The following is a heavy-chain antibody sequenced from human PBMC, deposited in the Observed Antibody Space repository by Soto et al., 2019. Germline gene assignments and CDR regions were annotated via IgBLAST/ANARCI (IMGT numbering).Heavy chain of an antibody. CDR2: IKSKTDGGTT. CDR1: GFTFSNAW. CDR3: TGRSRTYYYDSSGYSEDDY. D-gene: IGHD3-22*01. Sequence: EVQLVESGGGLVKPGGSLRLSCAASGFTFSNAWMNWVRQAPGKGLEWVGRIKSKTDGGTTDYAAPVKGRFTISRDDSKNTMNLKMNSLKTEDTAVYYCTGRSRTYYYDSSGYSEDDYWGQGTLVTVSS. J-gene: IGHJ4*02. V-gene: IGHV3-15*07.